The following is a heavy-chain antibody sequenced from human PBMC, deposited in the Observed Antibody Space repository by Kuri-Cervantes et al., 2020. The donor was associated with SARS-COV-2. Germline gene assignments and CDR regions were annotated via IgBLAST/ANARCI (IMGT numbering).Heavy chain of an antibody. CDR2: IFPGDSDT. J-gene: IGHJ4*02. Sequence: GGSLRLSCKGSGYSFISYWIGWVRQMPGKGLEWMGIIFPGDSDTTYGPSFQGQVTISADKSISTAYLQWSSLKASNTAMYYCARHLGWELPSDYWGQGTLVTVSS. CDR3: ARHLGWELPSDY. CDR1: GYSFISYW. V-gene: IGHV5-51*01. D-gene: IGHD1-26*01.